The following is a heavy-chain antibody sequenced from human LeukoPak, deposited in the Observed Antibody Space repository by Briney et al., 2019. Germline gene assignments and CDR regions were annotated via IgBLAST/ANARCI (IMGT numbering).Heavy chain of an antibody. V-gene: IGHV4-4*07. J-gene: IGHJ3*02. Sequence: SETLSLTCTVSGGSISSYYWSWIRQPAGKGLEWIGRIYTSGSTNYNPSPKGRVTMSVATSKNQFSLKLSSVTAADTAVYYCARSCQITICGLRLKNDAFDIWGQGTMVTVSS. D-gene: IGHD3-3*01. CDR2: IYTSGST. CDR3: ARSCQITICGLRLKNDAFDI. CDR1: GGSISSYY.